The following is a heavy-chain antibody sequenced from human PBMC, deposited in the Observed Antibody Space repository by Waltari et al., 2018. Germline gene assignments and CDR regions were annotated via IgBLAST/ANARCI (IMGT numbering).Heavy chain of an antibody. V-gene: IGHV1-69-2*01. CDR2: LDPEDGQA. CDR1: GDTFTDNY. CDR3: AAALGGGISASRPFQF. D-gene: IGHD3-10*01. J-gene: IGHJ3*01. Sequence: EVQLLQSGAEVKKPGTPVKISCKVSGDTFTDNYIHWIQQAPGKGLQWMGLLDPEDGQAVYAEKFQGRVTMTADTSIHTADMELTSLTSEDTAFYYCAAALGGGISASRPFQFWGQGTMITVSS.